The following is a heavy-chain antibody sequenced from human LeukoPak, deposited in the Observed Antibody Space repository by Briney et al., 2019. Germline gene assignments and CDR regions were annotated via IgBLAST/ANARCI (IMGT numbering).Heavy chain of an antibody. CDR3: ARGVYIAAAQYGY. Sequence: SETLSLTRTVSGGSISSYYWSWIRQPPGKGLEWIGYIYYSGTTNYNPSLKSRVPISVDTSKNQFSLKLSSVTAADTAVYYCARGVYIAAAQYGYWGQGTLVSVSS. D-gene: IGHD6-13*01. V-gene: IGHV4-59*01. J-gene: IGHJ4*02. CDR1: GGSISSYY. CDR2: IYYSGTT.